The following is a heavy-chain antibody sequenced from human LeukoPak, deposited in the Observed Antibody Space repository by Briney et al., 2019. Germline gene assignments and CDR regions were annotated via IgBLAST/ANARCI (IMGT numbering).Heavy chain of an antibody. CDR1: GGSISSYY. J-gene: IGHJ4*02. V-gene: IGHV4-4*07. D-gene: IGHD3-3*01. CDR2: IYTSGST. Sequence: SETLSLTCTVSGGSISSYYWSWIRQPAGKGLEWIGRIYTSGSTNYNPSLRSRVTMSVDTSKNQFSLKLSSVTAADTAVYYCARDEITIFGVVKGFDYWGQGTLVTVSS. CDR3: ARDEITIFGVVKGFDY.